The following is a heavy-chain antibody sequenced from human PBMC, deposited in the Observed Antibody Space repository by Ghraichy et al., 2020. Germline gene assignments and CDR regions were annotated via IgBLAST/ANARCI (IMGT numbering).Heavy chain of an antibody. CDR3: ARQVVVSAAMRGYYYYYGMDF. Sequence: GGSLRLSCAASGFTFSSYSMNWVRQAPGKGLEWVAYISSSSSTIYYADSVKGRFTISRDNAKNSLYLQMNSLRAEDTAVYYCARQVVVSAAMRGYYYYYGMDFWGQGTTVTVSS. V-gene: IGHV3-48*01. CDR1: GFTFSSYS. CDR2: ISSSSSTI. J-gene: IGHJ6*02. D-gene: IGHD2-2*01.